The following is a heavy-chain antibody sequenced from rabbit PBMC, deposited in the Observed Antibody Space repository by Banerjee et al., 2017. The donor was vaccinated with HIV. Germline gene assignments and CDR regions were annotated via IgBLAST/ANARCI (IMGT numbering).Heavy chain of an antibody. D-gene: IGHD6-1*01. Sequence: QEQLEESGGDLVKPEGSLTLTCTASGFSFSSYSYICWVRQAPGKGLEWIACIYAGSSGSTYYASGAKRRFTITKSSSTTMTLQMTSLTAADAATYFCARRRNGGGYDYSLWGPGTLVTVS. CDR3: ARRRNGGGYDYSL. V-gene: IGHV1S45*01. CDR2: IYAGSSGST. J-gene: IGHJ4*01. CDR1: GFSFSSYSY.